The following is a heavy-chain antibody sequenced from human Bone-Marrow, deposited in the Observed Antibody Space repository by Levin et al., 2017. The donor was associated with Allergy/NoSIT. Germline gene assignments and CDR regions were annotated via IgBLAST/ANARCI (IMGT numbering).Heavy chain of an antibody. J-gene: IGHJ4*02. CDR2: IYTSGST. D-gene: IGHD6-13*01. V-gene: IGHV4-4*07. Sequence: PSETLSLTCTVSGGSISSYYWSWIRQPAGKGLEWIGRIYTSGSTNYNPSLKSRVTMSVDTSKNQFSLKLSSVTAADTAVYYCASQAPGEIGLIIAAAGRVAERPYYFDYWGQGTLVTVSS. CDR1: GGSISSYY. CDR3: ASQAPGEIGLIIAAAGRVAERPYYFDY.